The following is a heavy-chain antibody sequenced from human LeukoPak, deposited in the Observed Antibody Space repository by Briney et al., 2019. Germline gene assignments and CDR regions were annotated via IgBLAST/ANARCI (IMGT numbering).Heavy chain of an antibody. CDR1: GYSISSGYY. Sequence: SEALSLTCTVSGYSISSGYYWGWIRQPPGKGLEWIGNIYHSGSTYYNPSLKSRVTISVDTSKNQFSLKLSSVTAADTAVYYCGRPLSYYSDSSGDNAFDIWGQGTMVTVSS. D-gene: IGHD3-22*01. CDR2: IYHSGST. V-gene: IGHV4-38-2*02. J-gene: IGHJ3*02. CDR3: GRPLSYYSDSSGDNAFDI.